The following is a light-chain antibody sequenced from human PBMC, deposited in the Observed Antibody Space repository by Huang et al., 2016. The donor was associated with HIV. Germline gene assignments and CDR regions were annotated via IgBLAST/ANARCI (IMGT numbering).Light chain of an antibody. V-gene: IGKV3-11*01. CDR3: QQRTNWPTWT. Sequence: EIVLTQSPATLSLSPGERATLSCRASQSVSSYLAWYQQKPGQAPRRLIYDPANRAPGIPARFSGSGSGTDFTLTISSLEPEDFAVYYCQQRTNWPTWTFGQGTKVEIK. CDR1: QSVSSY. J-gene: IGKJ1*01. CDR2: DPA.